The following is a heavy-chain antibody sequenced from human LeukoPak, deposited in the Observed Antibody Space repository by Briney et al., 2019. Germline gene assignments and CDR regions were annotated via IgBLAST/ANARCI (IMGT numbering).Heavy chain of an antibody. V-gene: IGHV4-39*07. CDR2: IYYSGST. Sequence: PSETLSLTCTVSGGSISSSSYYWGWIRQPPGKGLEWIGSIYYSGSTYYNPSLKSRVTISVDTSKNQFSLKLSSVTAADTAVYYCARARWDLYYYYYMDVWGKGTTVTVSS. D-gene: IGHD1-26*01. CDR3: ARARWDLYYYYYMDV. J-gene: IGHJ6*03. CDR1: GGSISSSSYY.